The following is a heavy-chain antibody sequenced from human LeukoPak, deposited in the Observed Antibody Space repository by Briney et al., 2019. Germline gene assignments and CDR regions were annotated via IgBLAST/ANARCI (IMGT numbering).Heavy chain of an antibody. V-gene: IGHV1-18*01. CDR1: GYTFTSYG. D-gene: IGHD4-11*01. Sequence: ASVKVSCKASGYTFTSYGISWVRQAPGQGLEWMGWISAYNGNTNYAQKLQGRVTMTTDTSTSTAYMELRSLRYEDTAVYYCATDYTDYSLDYWGQGTLVTVSS. J-gene: IGHJ4*02. CDR2: ISAYNGNT. CDR3: ATDYTDYSLDY.